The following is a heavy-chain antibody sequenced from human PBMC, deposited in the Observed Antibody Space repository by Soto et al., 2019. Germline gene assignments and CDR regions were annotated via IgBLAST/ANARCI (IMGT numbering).Heavy chain of an antibody. CDR3: ARDLEIFGVVIMGYYYYGMDV. CDR1: GYTFTSYY. V-gene: IGHV1-46*01. D-gene: IGHD3-3*01. Sequence: GASVKVSCKASGYTFTSYYMHWVRQAPGQGLEWMGIINPSGGSTSYAQKFQGRVTMTRDTSTSTVYMELSSLRSEDTAVYYCARDLEIFGVVIMGYYYYGMDVWGQGTTVTVSS. CDR2: INPSGGST. J-gene: IGHJ6*02.